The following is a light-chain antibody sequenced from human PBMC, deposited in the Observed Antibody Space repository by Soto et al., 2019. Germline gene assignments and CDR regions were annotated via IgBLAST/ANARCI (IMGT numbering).Light chain of an antibody. CDR2: EVS. J-gene: IGKJ4*01. Sequence: DVVLTQTPRSLSVTPGQPASISCKSSQSLLYSDGRTYVYWYLQKPGQPPQLLIHEVSNRFSGVQERFRGRGSGTDFTRKISRGEAEDVGVYYCMQSIQLPTTFGGGTNVEIK. CDR1: QSLLYSDGRTY. V-gene: IGKV2D-29*01. CDR3: MQSIQLPTT.